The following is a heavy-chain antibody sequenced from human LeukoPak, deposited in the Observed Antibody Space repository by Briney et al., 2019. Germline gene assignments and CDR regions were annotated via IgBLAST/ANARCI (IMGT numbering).Heavy chain of an antibody. J-gene: IGHJ4*02. V-gene: IGHV3-48*03. CDR3: ARAWGESSGLGFDY. Sequence: QSGGSLRLSCAASGFTFSSYEMNWVRQAPGKGLEWVSYISSSGSTIYYADSVKGRFTISRDNAKNSLYLQMNSLRAEDTAVYYCARAWGESSGLGFDYWGQGTLVTVSS. CDR2: ISSSGSTI. D-gene: IGHD3-22*01. CDR1: GFTFSSYE.